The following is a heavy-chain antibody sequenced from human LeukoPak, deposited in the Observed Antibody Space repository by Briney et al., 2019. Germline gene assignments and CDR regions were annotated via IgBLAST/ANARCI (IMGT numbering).Heavy chain of an antibody. CDR2: INHSGST. J-gene: IGHJ6*02. V-gene: IGHV4-34*01. CDR1: GGFFSGYY. D-gene: IGHD1-14*01. CDR3: ARSNHRYYYGMDV. Sequence: SETLSLTCAVYGGFFSGYYWSWIRQPPGKGLEWIGAINHSGSTNYNPSLKSRVTISVDTSKNQFSLKLSSVTAADTAVSYCARSNHRYYYGMDVWGQGTTVTVSS.